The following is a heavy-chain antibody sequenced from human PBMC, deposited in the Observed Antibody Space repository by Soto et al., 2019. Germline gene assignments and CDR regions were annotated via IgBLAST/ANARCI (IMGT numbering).Heavy chain of an antibody. CDR2: INHSGST. CDR1: GGSFSGYY. J-gene: IGHJ5*02. D-gene: IGHD2-2*01. Sequence: SETLSLTCAVYGGSFSGYYWSWIRQPPGKGLEWIGEINHSGSTNYNPSLKSRVTISVDTSKNQFSLKLSSVTAADTAVYYCARDENIVVVPAAQNWFDPWGQGTLVTVSS. CDR3: ARDENIVVVPAAQNWFDP. V-gene: IGHV4-34*01.